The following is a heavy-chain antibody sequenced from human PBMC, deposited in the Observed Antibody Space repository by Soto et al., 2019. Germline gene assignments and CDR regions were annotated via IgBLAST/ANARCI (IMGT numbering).Heavy chain of an antibody. CDR3: ARSRQQLVQGAFEY. D-gene: IGHD6-13*01. V-gene: IGHV4-4*02. J-gene: IGHJ4*02. CDR2: IYHSGST. Sequence: SETLSLTCAVSGGSISSSNWWSWVRQPPGKGLEWIGEIYHSGSTNYNPSLKSRVTISVDKSKNQFSLKLSSVTAADTAVYYCARSRQQLVQGAFEYWGPGTLAHVFS. CDR1: GGSISSSNW.